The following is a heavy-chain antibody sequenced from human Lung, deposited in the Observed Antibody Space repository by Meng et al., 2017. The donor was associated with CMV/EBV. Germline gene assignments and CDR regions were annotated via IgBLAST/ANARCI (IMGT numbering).Heavy chain of an antibody. Sequence: ASXXVSXKASGYTFTSYDINWVRQATGQGLEWMGWMNPNSGNTGYAQKFQGRVTMTRNTSISTAYMELSSLRSEDTAVYYCARGLWSGIKGWFDPWGQGTXVPVSS. CDR3: ARGLWSGIKGWFDP. D-gene: IGHD3-3*01. V-gene: IGHV1-8*01. CDR1: GYTFTSYD. J-gene: IGHJ5*02. CDR2: MNPNSGNT.